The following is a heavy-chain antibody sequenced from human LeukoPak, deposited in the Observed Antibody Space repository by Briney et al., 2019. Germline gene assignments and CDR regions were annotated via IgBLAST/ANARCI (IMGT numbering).Heavy chain of an antibody. Sequence: SVKVSCKASGGTFSSYAISWVRQAPGQGLEWMGGIIPIFGTANYAQKFQGRVTITADESTSTAYMELSSLRSEDTAVYYCARALVGGYCSSTSCYFDYWGQGTLVTISS. CDR3: ARALVGGYCSSTSCYFDY. CDR2: IIPIFGTA. CDR1: GGTFSSYA. V-gene: IGHV1-69*13. D-gene: IGHD2-2*01. J-gene: IGHJ4*02.